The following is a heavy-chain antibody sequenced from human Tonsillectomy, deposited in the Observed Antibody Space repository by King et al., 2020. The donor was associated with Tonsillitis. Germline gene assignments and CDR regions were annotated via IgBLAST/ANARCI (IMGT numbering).Heavy chain of an antibody. J-gene: IGHJ4*02. V-gene: IGHV3-21*06. Sequence: QLVQSGGGLVNPGGSLRXSCAASGFTFSSYSMNWVRQAPGKGLEWVSSISASSSYIYYANSVKGRFTVSRDNAKNSLYLQMNILRAGDTAVYYXWRDSXXGVTAGYXGQGTLVTVSS. CDR3: WRDSXXGVTAGY. CDR2: ISASSSYI. CDR1: GFTFSSYS. D-gene: IGHD3-10*01.